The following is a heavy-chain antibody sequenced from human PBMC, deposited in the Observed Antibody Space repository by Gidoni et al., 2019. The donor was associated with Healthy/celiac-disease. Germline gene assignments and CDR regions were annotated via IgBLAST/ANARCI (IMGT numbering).Heavy chain of an antibody. J-gene: IGHJ4*02. Sequence: QVQLVESGGGGVQPGRSLRLPCSASGSTFSSYSMHWVSQAPGKGLEWVAVISYDGSNKYYADSVKGRFTISRDNSKNTLYLQMNSLRAEDTAVYYCARESSGWDFDYWGQGTLVTVSS. CDR3: ARESSGWDFDY. D-gene: IGHD6-19*01. CDR1: GSTFSSYS. V-gene: IGHV3-30-3*01. CDR2: ISYDGSNK.